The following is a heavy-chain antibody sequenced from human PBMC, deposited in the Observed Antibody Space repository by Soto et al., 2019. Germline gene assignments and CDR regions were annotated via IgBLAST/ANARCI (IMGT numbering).Heavy chain of an antibody. J-gene: IGHJ4*02. CDR1: GHTFTSDD. D-gene: IGHD3-10*01. CDR3: ATPTPHRGAMITNINFDF. CDR2: FDPEGGEA. V-gene: IGHV1-24*01. Sequence: GRVSFTASGHTFTSDDTRLVRQAPGQGLEGMGGFDPEGGEAIYAQKWHGRVTVTEDTVTDTAYMELSGLNSDDTAVYYCATPTPHRGAMITNINFDFWGQGTPVTVSS.